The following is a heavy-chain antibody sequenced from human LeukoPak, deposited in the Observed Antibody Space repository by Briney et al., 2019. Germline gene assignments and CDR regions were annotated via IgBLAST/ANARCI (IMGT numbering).Heavy chain of an antibody. J-gene: IGHJ4*02. CDR3: ARDPSYCSGGSCYSFDS. V-gene: IGHV4-31*03. D-gene: IGHD2-15*01. CDR2: IYYSGST. Sequence: PSETLSLTCTVSDGSISSGGYYWSWIRQHPGKGLEWIGYIYYSGSTYYNPSLKSRVTISVDTSKNQFSLELSSVTAADTAVYYCARDPSYCSGGSCYSFDSWGQGTLVTVSS. CDR1: DGSISSGGYY.